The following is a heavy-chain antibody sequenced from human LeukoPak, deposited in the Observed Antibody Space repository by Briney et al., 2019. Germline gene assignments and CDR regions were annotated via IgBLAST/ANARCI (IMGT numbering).Heavy chain of an antibody. CDR2: IYYSGST. V-gene: IGHV4-59*01. J-gene: IGHJ6*04. Sequence: SETLSLTCTVSGGSISSYYWSWIRQPPGKGLEWIGYIYYSGSTNYNPSLKSRVTISVDTSKNHFSLKLTSVPSADTAMHYCARGQNSYTQPPRLDVWGKGTTVTISS. CDR1: GGSISSYY. D-gene: IGHD2-2*02. CDR3: ARGQNSYTQPPRLDV.